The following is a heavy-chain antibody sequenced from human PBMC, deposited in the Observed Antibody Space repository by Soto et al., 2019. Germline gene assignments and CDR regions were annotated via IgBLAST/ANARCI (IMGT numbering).Heavy chain of an antibody. CDR3: ARSFSLWFGEFLFDY. J-gene: IGHJ4*02. CDR1: GCTFTGDA. Sequence: ASVKVSFKASGCTFTGDAMRWVRQAPGQRLEWMGWINAGNGNTKYSQKFQGRVTITRDTSASTAYMELSSLRSEDTAVYYCARSFSLWFGEFLFDYWGQGTLVTVSS. D-gene: IGHD3-10*01. CDR2: INAGNGNT. V-gene: IGHV1-3*01.